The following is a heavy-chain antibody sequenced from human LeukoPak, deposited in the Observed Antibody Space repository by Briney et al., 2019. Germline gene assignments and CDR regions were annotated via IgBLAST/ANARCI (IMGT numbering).Heavy chain of an antibody. J-gene: IGHJ5*02. V-gene: IGHV1-46*01. CDR3: ARELMVYEDPLNNWFDP. Sequence: ASVKVSCKASGYTFTGYYMHWVRQAPGQGLEWMGIINPSGGSTSYAQKFQGRVTMTRDTSTSTVYMELSSLRSEDTAVYYCARELMVYEDPLNNWFDPWGQGTLVTVSS. CDR2: INPSGGST. CDR1: GYTFTGYY. D-gene: IGHD2-8*01.